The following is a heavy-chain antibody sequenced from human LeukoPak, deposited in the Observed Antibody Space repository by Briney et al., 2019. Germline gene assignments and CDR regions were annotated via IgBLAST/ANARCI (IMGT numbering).Heavy chain of an antibody. CDR3: VRESFRPT. CDR2: ISAYNGDT. Sequence: ASVKVSCKASGYTFSNSGISWVRQAPGQGLECLGWISAYNGDTNYAQEMQGRITMTTDTTTNTAFLELRSLNSDDTPFYFCVRESFRPTWGQGTLVTVSS. J-gene: IGHJ1*01. V-gene: IGHV1-18*01. CDR1: GYTFSNSG.